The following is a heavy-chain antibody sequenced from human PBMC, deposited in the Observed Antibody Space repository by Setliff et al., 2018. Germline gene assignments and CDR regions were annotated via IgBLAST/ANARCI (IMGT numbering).Heavy chain of an antibody. Sequence: SETLSLTCTVSGGSISSGGYYWSWLRQHPGQGLEWIGYIYYSGTTNYNPPLKGRATISVDNSKNQFSLNLNSVTFADTVVYFCARGVRTGHLDSWGQGTLVTVSS. CDR2: IYYSGTT. V-gene: IGHV4-31*03. J-gene: IGHJ4*02. D-gene: IGHD1-1*01. CDR3: ARGVRTGHLDS. CDR1: GGSISSGGYY.